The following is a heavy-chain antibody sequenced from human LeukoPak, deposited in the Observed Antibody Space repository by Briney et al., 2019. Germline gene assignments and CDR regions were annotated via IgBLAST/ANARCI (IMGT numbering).Heavy chain of an antibody. CDR2: IYHSGST. Sequence: PSETLSLTCAVSGGSISSSNWWSWVRQPPGKGLEWIGEIYHSGSTNYNPSLKSRVTISVDKSKNQLFLKLNSVTAADTAVYYCARDLGSSTPSGVWGKGTTVTASS. V-gene: IGHV4-4*02. CDR3: ARDLGSSTPSGV. CDR1: GGSISSSNW. J-gene: IGHJ6*04. D-gene: IGHD3-16*01.